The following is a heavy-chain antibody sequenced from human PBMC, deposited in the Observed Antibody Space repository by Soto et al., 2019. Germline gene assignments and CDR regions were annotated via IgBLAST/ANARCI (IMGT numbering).Heavy chain of an antibody. CDR2: IYHTGGR. J-gene: IGHJ3*02. CDR3: ARGKYSGFDI. Sequence: SETLSLTCFVSGDSINNTYWWSWVRQAPEKGLEWIGEIYHTGGRSYMPSLRGRITLSVDTSKNQFSLQLNSVTAEDTAIYFCARGKYSGFDIWGQGXMVTV. V-gene: IGHV4-4*02. D-gene: IGHD1-26*01. CDR1: GDSINNTYW.